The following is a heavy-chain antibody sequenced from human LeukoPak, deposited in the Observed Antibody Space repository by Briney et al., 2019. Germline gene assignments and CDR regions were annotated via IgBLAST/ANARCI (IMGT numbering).Heavy chain of an antibody. CDR1: GSIFSGSR. D-gene: IGHD3-9*01. V-gene: IGHV3-74*01. CDR3: ARVFCHDSIDI. CDR2: IYPDGTTT. J-gene: IGHJ4*02. Sequence: QSGGSLRLSCAASGSIFSGSRMDGVRQARGKGLVWVSRIYPDGTTTTYAPSAKGRFTISRDNAKNTLYLQMNSTRVEDTAVYFCARVFCHDSIDIWGQGTLVTVSA.